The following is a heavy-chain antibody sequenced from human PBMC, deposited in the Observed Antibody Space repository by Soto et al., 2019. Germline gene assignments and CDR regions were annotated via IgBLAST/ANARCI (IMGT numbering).Heavy chain of an antibody. Sequence: ASVKVSCKASGYTFTSYGISWVRQAPGQGLEWMGGISAYNGNTTYAQKFQGRVTMTTDTSTSTVYMELSSLTSDDTAVYYCARASGSRRRIDYWGEGTLVTVSS. V-gene: IGHV1-18*01. J-gene: IGHJ4*02. CDR2: ISAYNGNT. CDR1: GYTFTSYG. CDR3: ARASGSRRRIDY.